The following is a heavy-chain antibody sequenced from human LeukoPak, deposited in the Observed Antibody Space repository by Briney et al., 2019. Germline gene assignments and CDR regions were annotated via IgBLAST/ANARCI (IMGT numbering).Heavy chain of an antibody. D-gene: IGHD2-15*01. V-gene: IGHV3-23*01. CDR3: AKALVVSRNGDYFDY. Sequence: PGGSLRLSCAASGFTFSNYAMSWVRLAPGKGLEWVALISASGISTRYADSAKGRFTISRDKSKNTLYLQMNSLRAEDTAVYYCAKALVVSRNGDYFDYWGQGTLVTVSS. CDR1: GFTFSNYA. J-gene: IGHJ4*02. CDR2: ISASGIST.